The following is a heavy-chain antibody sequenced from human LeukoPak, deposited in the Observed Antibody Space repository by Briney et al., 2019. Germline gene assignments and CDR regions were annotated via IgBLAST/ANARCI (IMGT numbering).Heavy chain of an antibody. CDR1: GFTFSSYG. CDR3: ARDLSPVVRASPMGY. D-gene: IGHD3-10*01. CDR2: ISYDGSNK. J-gene: IGHJ4*02. Sequence: GGSLRLSCAASGFTFSSYGMHWVRQAPGKGLEWVAVISYDGSNKYYADSVKGRFTISRDGSRNTVYLQMNSLRAEDTAVYYCARDLSPVVRASPMGYWGQGTPVTVSS. V-gene: IGHV3-30*03.